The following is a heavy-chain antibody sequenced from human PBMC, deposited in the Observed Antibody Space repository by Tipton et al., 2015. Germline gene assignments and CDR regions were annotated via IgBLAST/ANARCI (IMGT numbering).Heavy chain of an antibody. CDR1: GYSISSGYY. V-gene: IGHV4-61*01. CDR2: IQYSGST. J-gene: IGHJ4*02. CDR3: ARARGRHGGLFDS. Sequence: TLSLTCAVSGYSISSGYYWSWIRQPPGKELEWIGYIQYSGSTNYNPSLKSRVTISVDTTKTQFSLKMSSVTASDTAVYYCARARGRHGGLFDSWGQGILVTVSS. D-gene: IGHD4-23*01.